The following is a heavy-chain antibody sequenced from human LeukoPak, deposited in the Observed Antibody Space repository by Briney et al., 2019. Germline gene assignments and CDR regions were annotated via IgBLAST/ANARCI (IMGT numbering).Heavy chain of an antibody. CDR2: INHSGST. CDR3: ARGSEMYSSSWYPPRNWFDP. V-gene: IGHV4-34*01. Sequence: SETLSLTCAVYGGSFSGYYWSWIRQPPGKGLEWIGEINHSGSTNYNPSLKSRVTISVDTSKNQFSLQLNSVTPEDTAVYYCARGSEMYSSSWYPPRNWFDPWGQGTLVTVSS. D-gene: IGHD6-13*01. J-gene: IGHJ5*02. CDR1: GGSFSGYY.